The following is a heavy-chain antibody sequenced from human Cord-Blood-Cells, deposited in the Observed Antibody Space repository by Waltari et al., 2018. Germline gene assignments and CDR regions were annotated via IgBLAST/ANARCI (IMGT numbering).Heavy chain of an antibody. CDR3: ARESEPYYFDY. Sequence: QVQLQQWGAGLLKPSETLSLTCAVYGGSFSGYYWSWIRQPPGKGLEWIGEINHSGSTNYNPSRKSRVTISVDTSKNQFSLKLSSVTAADTAVYYCARESEPYYFDYWGQGTLVTVSS. CDR2: INHSGST. V-gene: IGHV4-34*01. J-gene: IGHJ4*02. CDR1: GGSFSGYY.